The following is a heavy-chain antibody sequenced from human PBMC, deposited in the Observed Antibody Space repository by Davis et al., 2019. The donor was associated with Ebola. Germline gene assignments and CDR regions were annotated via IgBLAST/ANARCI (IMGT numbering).Heavy chain of an antibody. Sequence: PGGSLRLSCAASGFTFSSYAMSWVRQAPGKGLEWVSGISWNSGSIGYADSVKGRFTISRDNAKNSLYLQMNSLRAEDTALYYCAKGRYNWNDGWFDPWGQGTLVTVSS. J-gene: IGHJ5*02. V-gene: IGHV3-9*01. CDR3: AKGRYNWNDGWFDP. CDR1: GFTFSSYA. CDR2: ISWNSGSI. D-gene: IGHD1-20*01.